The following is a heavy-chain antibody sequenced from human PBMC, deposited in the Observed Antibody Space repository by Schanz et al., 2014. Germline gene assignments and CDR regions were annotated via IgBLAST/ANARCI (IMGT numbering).Heavy chain of an antibody. D-gene: IGHD1-7*01. V-gene: IGHV3-72*01. CDR3: FSMHYGNSVY. CDR2: VRNTRNSDFI. CDR1: GFTVSDHY. J-gene: IGHJ4*02. Sequence: EVQLVESGGGLVQPGGSLRLSCAVSGFTVSDHYMDWVRQAPGKGLEWLGCVRNTRNSDFIEYAASVEGRFTISRDESKNSVYLQMNSLQTDDTAVYYCFSMHYGNSVYWGQGTLVTVSS.